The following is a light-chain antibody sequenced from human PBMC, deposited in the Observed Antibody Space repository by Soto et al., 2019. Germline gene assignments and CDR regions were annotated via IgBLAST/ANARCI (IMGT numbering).Light chain of an antibody. CDR2: DVS. V-gene: IGLV2-14*03. J-gene: IGLJ1*01. CDR3: SSYTSSSLHV. Sequence: QSALTQPASVSGSPGQSITISCTGTSSDVGGYNYVSWDQQHPGKAPKLMIYDVSNRPSGVSNRFSGSKSGNTASLTISGLQAEDEADYYCSSYTSSSLHVFGTGTKVTVL. CDR1: SSDVGGYNY.